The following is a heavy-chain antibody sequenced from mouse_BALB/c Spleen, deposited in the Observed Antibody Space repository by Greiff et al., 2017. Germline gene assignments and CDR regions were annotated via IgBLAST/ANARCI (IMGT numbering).Heavy chain of an antibody. CDR3: ARGLLRPNYYAMDY. V-gene: IGHV2-9*02. CDR1: GFSLTSYG. Sequence: VKVVESGPGLVAPSQSLSITCTVSGFSLTSYGVHWVRQPPGKGLEWLGVIWAGGSTNYNSALMSRLSISKDNSKSQVFLKMNSLQTDDTAMYYCARGLLRPNYYAMDYWGQGTSVTVSS. CDR2: IWAGGST. J-gene: IGHJ4*01. D-gene: IGHD1-2*01.